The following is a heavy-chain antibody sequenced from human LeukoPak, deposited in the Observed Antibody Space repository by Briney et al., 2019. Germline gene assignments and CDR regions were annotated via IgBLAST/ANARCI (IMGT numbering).Heavy chain of an antibody. V-gene: IGHV4-39*01. CDR1: GDSISRSGFC. Sequence: PSETLSLTCTVSGDSISRSGFCSGWIRQPPGKGLEWIGTISYSGRTYSNPSLKSRVTISVDTSENQFSLRMSSVTAADTAVYYCGRQPCSGGSCYADYWGQGTLVTVSS. CDR2: ISYSGRT. CDR3: GRQPCSGGSCYADY. J-gene: IGHJ4*02. D-gene: IGHD2-15*01.